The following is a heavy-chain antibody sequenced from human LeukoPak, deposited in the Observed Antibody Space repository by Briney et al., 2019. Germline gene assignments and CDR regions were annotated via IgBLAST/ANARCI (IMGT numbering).Heavy chain of an antibody. CDR2: ISYDGSNK. CDR1: GFTFSSYD. V-gene: IGHV3-30*03. Sequence: GGSLRLSCAASGFTFSSYDMHWVRQAPGKGLEWVALISYDGSNKYYADSVKGRFTISRDSSKNTLHLQMNSLRAEDMAVYYCARDRGYCSGGSCYNYYGMDVWGQGTTVTVSS. J-gene: IGHJ6*02. CDR3: ARDRGYCSGGSCYNYYGMDV. D-gene: IGHD2-15*01.